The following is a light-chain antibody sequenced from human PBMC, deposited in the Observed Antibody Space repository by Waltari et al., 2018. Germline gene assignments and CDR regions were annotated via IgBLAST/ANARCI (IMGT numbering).Light chain of an antibody. J-gene: IGKJ4*01. CDR2: GAS. V-gene: IGKV3-20*01. CDR3: QQYGSSPLT. CDR1: QSVSRSY. Sequence: EIVLTQSPGTLSLSPGERATISCRASQSVSRSYLACYQQKPGQAPRLLIYGASSRATGIPDRFSGSGSGTDFTLTISRLEPEDFAVYYCQQYGSSPLTFGGGTKVEIK.